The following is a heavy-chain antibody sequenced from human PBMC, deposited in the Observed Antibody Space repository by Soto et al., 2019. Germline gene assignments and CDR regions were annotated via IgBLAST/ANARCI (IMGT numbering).Heavy chain of an antibody. CDR3: ARRARRITIFGVARGGGDWFDP. J-gene: IGHJ5*02. CDR2: IIPIFGTA. D-gene: IGHD3-3*01. CDR1: GGTFSSYA. V-gene: IGHV1-69*01. Sequence: QVQLVQSGAEVKKPGSSVKVSCKASGGTFSSYAISWVRQAPGQGLEWMGGIIPIFGTANYAQKFQGRVTITADESTSTAYMELSSLESEDTAVYYCARRARRITIFGVARGGGDWFDPWGQGTLVTVSS.